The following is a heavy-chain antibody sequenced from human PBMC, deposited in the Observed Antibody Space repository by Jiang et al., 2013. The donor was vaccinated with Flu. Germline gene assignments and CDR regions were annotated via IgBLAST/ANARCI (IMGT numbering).Heavy chain of an antibody. D-gene: IGHD6-19*01. J-gene: IGHJ4*02. Sequence: GAEVKKPGESLRISCRTSGYTFSNYWIGWVRQMPGKGLEWMGSIYPDDSDARYSPSFQGLVTISADKSTRTAYLQWSSLKASDTAMYYCARPKYSTGWIDYWGQGTLVTVSS. CDR2: IYPDDSDA. CDR3: ARPKYSTGWIDY. V-gene: IGHV5-51*01. CDR1: GYTFSNYW.